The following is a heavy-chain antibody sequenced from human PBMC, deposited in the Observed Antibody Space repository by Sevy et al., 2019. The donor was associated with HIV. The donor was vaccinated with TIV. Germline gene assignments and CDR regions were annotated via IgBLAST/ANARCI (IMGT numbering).Heavy chain of an antibody. CDR2: ISSRSSYI. J-gene: IGHJ4*02. Sequence: GGSLRLSCAASGFIFSDYDMYWVRQAPGKGLEWISVISSRSSYIKYADSLKGRVTISRDNANNSLFLQLNSLRAEDTAVYYCARAVDYYDISGLHYWGQGALVTVSS. CDR1: GFIFSDYD. V-gene: IGHV3-21*05. D-gene: IGHD3-22*01. CDR3: ARAVDYYDISGLHY.